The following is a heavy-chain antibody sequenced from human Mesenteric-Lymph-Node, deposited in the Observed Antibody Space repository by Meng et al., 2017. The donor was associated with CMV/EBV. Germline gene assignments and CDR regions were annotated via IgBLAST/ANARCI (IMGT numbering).Heavy chain of an antibody. V-gene: IGHV3-48*03. CDR2: ISSSGSTI. Sequence: GGSLRLSCAASGFTFSSYEMNWVRQAPGKGLEWVSYISSSGSTIYYADSVKGRFTISRDNAKNSLYLQMNSLRAEDTAVYYCARDLGSSSWPYYFDYWGQGTLVTVSS. D-gene: IGHD6-13*01. CDR3: ARDLGSSSWPYYFDY. J-gene: IGHJ4*02. CDR1: GFTFSSYE.